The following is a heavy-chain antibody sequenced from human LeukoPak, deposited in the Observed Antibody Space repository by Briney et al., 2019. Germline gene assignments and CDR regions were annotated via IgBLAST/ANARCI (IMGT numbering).Heavy chain of an antibody. J-gene: IGHJ5*02. Sequence: PSETLSLTCTVSGGSISSYYWSWIRQPPGKGLEWIGYIYYSGSTNYNPSLKSRVTISVDTSKNQFSLKLGSVTAADTAVYYCARGGAYSSGWTFDPWGQGTLVTVSS. D-gene: IGHD6-19*01. CDR3: ARGGAYSSGWTFDP. CDR2: IYYSGST. V-gene: IGHV4-59*01. CDR1: GGSISSYY.